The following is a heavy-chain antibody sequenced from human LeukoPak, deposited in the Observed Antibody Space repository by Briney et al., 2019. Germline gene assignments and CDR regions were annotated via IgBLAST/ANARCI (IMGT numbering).Heavy chain of an antibody. Sequence: GGSLRLSCAASGFTFSSYSMNWVRQAPGKGLEWVSAISGTGGSAYYADSVKGRFTISRDNSKNTLYLQMNSLRAEDTAVYYCAKTITYGDEEYFQHWGQGTLVTVSS. CDR2: ISGTGGSA. CDR1: GFTFSSYS. D-gene: IGHD4-17*01. V-gene: IGHV3-23*01. J-gene: IGHJ1*01. CDR3: AKTITYGDEEYFQH.